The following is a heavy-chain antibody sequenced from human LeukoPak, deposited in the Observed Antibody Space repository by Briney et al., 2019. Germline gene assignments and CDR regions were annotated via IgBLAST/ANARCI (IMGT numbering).Heavy chain of an antibody. CDR3: ARGGYYTLEYYYYMDV. V-gene: IGHV4-39*07. Sequence: PSETLSLTCTVSGGSISSSSYYWGWIRQPPGKGLEWIGSIYYSGSTYYNPSLKSRVTISVDTSKNQFSLKLSSVTAADTAVYYCARGGYYTLEYYYYMDVWGEGITVTV. CDR1: GGSISSSSYY. J-gene: IGHJ6*03. D-gene: IGHD3-3*01. CDR2: IYYSGST.